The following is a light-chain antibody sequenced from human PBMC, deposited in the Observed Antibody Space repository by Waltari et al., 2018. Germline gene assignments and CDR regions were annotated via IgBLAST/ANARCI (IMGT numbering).Light chain of an antibody. Sequence: SYVLTQPPSVSVAPGETARITCGGTYIGSKSVHWYQLKPGQAPILVIHYHNDRPSGIPERFSGANSGNTATLTITRVEAGDEADYCCQVWDSGSDHMVFGGGTKLTVL. V-gene: IGLV3-21*04. CDR2: YHN. CDR1: YIGSKS. J-gene: IGLJ2*01. CDR3: QVWDSGSDHMV.